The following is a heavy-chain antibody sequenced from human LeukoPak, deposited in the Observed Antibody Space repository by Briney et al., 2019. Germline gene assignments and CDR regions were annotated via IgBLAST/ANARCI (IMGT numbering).Heavy chain of an antibody. J-gene: IGHJ4*02. D-gene: IGHD6-19*01. CDR3: TTDLIAVADDDY. CDR2: IKSKTDGETT. V-gene: IGHV3-15*01. CDR1: GFTFSNAW. Sequence: GGSLRLSCAASGFTFSNAWMNWVRQAPGKGLEWVGRIKSKTDGETTDYAAPVKGRFTISRDDSKNTLYPQMNSLKTEDTAVYYCTTDLIAVADDDYWGQGTLVTVSS.